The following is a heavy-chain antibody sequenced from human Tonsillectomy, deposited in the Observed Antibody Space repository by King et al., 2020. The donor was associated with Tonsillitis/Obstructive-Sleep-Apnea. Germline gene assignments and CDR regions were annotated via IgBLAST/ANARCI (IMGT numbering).Heavy chain of an antibody. D-gene: IGHD2-15*01. J-gene: IGHJ3*02. CDR2: IYYSGST. V-gene: IGHV4-59*01. Sequence: QLQESGPGLVKPSETLSLTCTVSGGSMTSYHWSWMRPPPGKGLEWIGYIYYSGSTNYNASLQSRVTIAVDTSKNQFSLKLSSVTAADTAVYYCARPNCSGGSCQPNAFDIWGQGTMVTVSS. CDR3: ARPNCSGGSCQPNAFDI. CDR1: GGSMTSYH.